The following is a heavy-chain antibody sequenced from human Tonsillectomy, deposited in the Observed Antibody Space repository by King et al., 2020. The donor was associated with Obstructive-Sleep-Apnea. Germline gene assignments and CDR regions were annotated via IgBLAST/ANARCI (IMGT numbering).Heavy chain of an antibody. CDR1: GFTFSSYW. J-gene: IGHJ4*02. CDR3: AGVPPAWLRPY. Sequence: VQLVESGGGLVQPGGSLRLSCAASGFTFSSYWMNWGRQAPGKGLECVAHIKQDGTEKYYVDSVKDRFTISRDNAKNSLYLQMNSLRAEDTAVYYCAGVPPAWLRPYWGQGTLVTVPS. CDR2: IKQDGTEK. V-gene: IGHV3-7*01. D-gene: IGHD5-12*01.